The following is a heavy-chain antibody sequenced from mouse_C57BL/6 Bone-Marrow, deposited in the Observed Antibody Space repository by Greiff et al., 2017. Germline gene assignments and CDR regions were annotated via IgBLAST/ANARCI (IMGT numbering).Heavy chain of an antibody. D-gene: IGHD1-1*01. Sequence: LQLQQSGAELARPGASVKLSCKASGYTFTSYGISWVKQRTGQGLEWIGEIYPRSGNTYYNEKFKGKATLTADKSSSTAYMELRSLTSEDSAVYFCARFKAPYYYGSSPDWYFDVWGTGTTVTVAS. V-gene: IGHV1-81*01. CDR2: IYPRSGNT. J-gene: IGHJ1*03. CDR1: GYTFTSYG. CDR3: ARFKAPYYYGSSPDWYFDV.